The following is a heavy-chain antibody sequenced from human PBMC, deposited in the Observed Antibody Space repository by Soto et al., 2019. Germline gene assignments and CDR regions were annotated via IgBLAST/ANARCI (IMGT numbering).Heavy chain of an antibody. V-gene: IGHV3-23*01. D-gene: IGHD3-10*01. CDR2: ISGSGGST. J-gene: IGHJ4*02. CDR1: GFTFSSYA. Sequence: GGSLRLSCAASGFTFSSYAMSWVRQAPGKGLEWVSAISGSGGSTYYADSVKGRFTISRDNSKNTLYLQMNSLRAEDTAVYYCAKDNYGSGLADYFDYWGQGTLVTVSS. CDR3: AKDNYGSGLADYFDY.